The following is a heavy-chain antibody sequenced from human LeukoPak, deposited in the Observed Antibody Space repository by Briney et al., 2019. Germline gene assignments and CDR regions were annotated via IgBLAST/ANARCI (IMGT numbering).Heavy chain of an antibody. D-gene: IGHD3-3*01. V-gene: IGHV3-74*01. J-gene: IGHJ4*02. CDR1: GFTFSSNL. CDR2: INSDGRST. Sequence: GGPVRLSCAASGFTFSSNLMHWVRQGPGKGLVWVSHINSDGRSTRYADSVKGRFTISRDNAKNTVYLQMNSLRAEDTAVYFCARDFSGPIDYWGQGTQVTVS. CDR3: ARDFSGPIDY.